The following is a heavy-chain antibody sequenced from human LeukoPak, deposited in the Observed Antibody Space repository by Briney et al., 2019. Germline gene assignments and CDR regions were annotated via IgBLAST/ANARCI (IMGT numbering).Heavy chain of an antibody. Sequence: SETLSLTCTVSGGSITNYYWSWIRQPPGKGLEWIGEINHSGSTYYNPSLKSRVTISVDTSKNQCSLKLSSVTAADTAVYYCARRVGRWFGERAYYYNYMDVWDKGTTVTISS. V-gene: IGHV4-34*01. CDR1: GGSITNYY. CDR2: INHSGST. D-gene: IGHD3-10*01. CDR3: ARRVGRWFGERAYYYNYMDV. J-gene: IGHJ6*03.